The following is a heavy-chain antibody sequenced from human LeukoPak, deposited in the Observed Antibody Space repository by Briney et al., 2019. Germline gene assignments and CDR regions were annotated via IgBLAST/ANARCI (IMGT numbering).Heavy chain of an antibody. V-gene: IGHV1-18*01. Sequence: ASVKVSCKASGYTFTGYDISWVRQAPGQGLEWMGWISAYNGNTNYAQKLQGRVTMTTDTSTSTAYMELRSLRSDDTAVYYCARKYCSGGSCYSFGVFYYYYYMDVWGRGTTVTVSS. CDR2: ISAYNGNT. D-gene: IGHD2-15*01. CDR1: GYTFTGYD. CDR3: ARKYCSGGSCYSFGVFYYYYYMDV. J-gene: IGHJ6*03.